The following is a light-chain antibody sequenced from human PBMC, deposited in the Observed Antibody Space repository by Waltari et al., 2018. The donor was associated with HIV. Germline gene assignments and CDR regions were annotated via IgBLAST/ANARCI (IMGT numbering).Light chain of an antibody. CDR2: GNS. Sequence: QSVLTQPPSVSGAPGQRVTISCTGSSATIGAGYDVHWYQQLPGTAPKFLIYGNSNRPSGVPDRFSGSKSGTSASLSITGLQAEDEADYYCQSYDSNLSGATVFGTGTKVTVL. CDR1: SATIGAGYD. J-gene: IGLJ1*01. V-gene: IGLV1-40*01. CDR3: QSYDSNLSGATV.